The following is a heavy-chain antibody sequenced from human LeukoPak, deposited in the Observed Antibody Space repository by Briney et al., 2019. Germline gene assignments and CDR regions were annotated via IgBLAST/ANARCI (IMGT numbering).Heavy chain of an antibody. CDR1: GFTLIDYN. D-gene: IGHD5-12*01. CDR2: IQFDGTTE. Sequence: PGGSLRLSCGASGFTLIDYNMHWVRQAPGKGLEYVAFIQFDGTTEYYTDSVKGRFTMSRDKSKNTLYLQMNSLRGGDTAVYYCAKIPTNDGYDQGTWGQGTLVTVSS. V-gene: IGHV3-30*02. J-gene: IGHJ5*02. CDR3: AKIPTNDGYDQGT.